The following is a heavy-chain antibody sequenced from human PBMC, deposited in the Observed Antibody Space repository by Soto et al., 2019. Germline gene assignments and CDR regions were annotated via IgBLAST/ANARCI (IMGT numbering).Heavy chain of an antibody. J-gene: IGHJ4*02. CDR1: GYTFTSYA. D-gene: IGHD3-9*01. CDR2: INAGNGNT. Sequence: GASVKVSCKASGYTFTSYAMHWVRQAPGQRLEWMGWINAGNGNTKYSQKFQGRVTITRDTSASTAYMELSSLRSEDTAVYYCARPVPYYDILTGYQPFDYWGQGTLVTVSS. CDR3: ARPVPYYDILTGYQPFDY. V-gene: IGHV1-3*01.